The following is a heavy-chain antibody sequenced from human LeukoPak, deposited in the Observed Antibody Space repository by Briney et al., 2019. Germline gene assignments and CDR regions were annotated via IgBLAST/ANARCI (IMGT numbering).Heavy chain of an antibody. CDR2: IIPIFGTA. D-gene: IGHD6-6*01. CDR1: GGTFSSYA. V-gene: IGHV1-69*13. Sequence: SVKVSCKASGGTFSSYAISWVRQAPGQGLEWMGGIIPIFGTANYAQKFQGRVTITADESTSTAYMELSSLRSEDTAVYYCARAPRGLYSSSSIVYWGQETLVTVSS. CDR3: ARAPRGLYSSSSIVY. J-gene: IGHJ4*02.